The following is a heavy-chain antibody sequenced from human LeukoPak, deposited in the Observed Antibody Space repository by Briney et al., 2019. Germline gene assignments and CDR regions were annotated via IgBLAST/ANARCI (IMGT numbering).Heavy chain of an antibody. CDR1: GFTFDDYA. Sequence: GGSLRLSCAASGFTFDDYAMHWVRQAPGKGLEWVSGISWNSGSIGYADSVKGRFTISRDNAKNSLYLQMNSLRAEDTALYYCAKGFEVAATVAHFDYWGQGTLVTVSS. J-gene: IGHJ4*02. CDR3: AKGFEVAATVAHFDY. CDR2: ISWNSGSI. V-gene: IGHV3-9*01. D-gene: IGHD2-15*01.